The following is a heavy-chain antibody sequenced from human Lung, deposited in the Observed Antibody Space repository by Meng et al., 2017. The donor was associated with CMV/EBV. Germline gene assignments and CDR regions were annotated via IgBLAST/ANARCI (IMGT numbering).Heavy chain of an antibody. CDR1: EYTFTECA. V-gene: IGHV1-3*01. Sequence: KVSCKTSEYTFTECALQWVRQAPRQRLEWMGWINVDSGNTKYSQNFQGRLTITRDTSATTAYMELSGLRSEDTAVYYCARDVYGGYDSWGQGTLVTVSS. D-gene: IGHD5-12*01. J-gene: IGHJ5*01. CDR2: INVDSGNT. CDR3: ARDVYGGYDS.